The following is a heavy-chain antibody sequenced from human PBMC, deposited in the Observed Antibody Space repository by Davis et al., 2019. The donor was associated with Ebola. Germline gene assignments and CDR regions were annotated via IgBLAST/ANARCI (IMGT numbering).Heavy chain of an antibody. CDR1: GGSISSYY. CDR3: ATLWFGELFLSATGWFDP. D-gene: IGHD3-10*01. Sequence: SETLSLTCTVSGGSISSYYWSWIRQPPGKGLEWIGYIYYSGSTNYNPSLKSRVTISVDTSKNQFSLKLSPVTAADTAVYYCATLWFGELFLSATGWFDPWGQGTLVTVSS. J-gene: IGHJ5*02. CDR2: IYYSGST. V-gene: IGHV4-59*08.